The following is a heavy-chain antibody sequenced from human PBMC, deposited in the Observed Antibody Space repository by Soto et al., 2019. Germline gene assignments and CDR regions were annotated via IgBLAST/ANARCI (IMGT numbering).Heavy chain of an antibody. CDR1: GFTFSSYG. J-gene: IGHJ6*02. Sequence: QVQLVESGGGVVQPGRSLRLSCAASGFTFSSYGMHWLRQAPGKGLEWVAVISYDGSNKYYADSVKGRFTISRDNSKNTLYLQMNSLRAEDTAVYYCAQDRRPNYYYGMDVWGQGTTVTVSS. CDR2: ISYDGSNK. CDR3: AQDRRPNYYYGMDV. V-gene: IGHV3-30*18. D-gene: IGHD6-25*01.